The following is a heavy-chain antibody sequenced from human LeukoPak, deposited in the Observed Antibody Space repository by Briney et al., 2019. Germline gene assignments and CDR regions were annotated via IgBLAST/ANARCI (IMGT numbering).Heavy chain of an antibody. CDR1: GGTFSSYA. D-gene: IGHD3-9*01. J-gene: IGHJ4*02. Sequence: SVKVSCKASGGTFSSYAISWVRQAPGQGLEWMRGIIPIFGTANYAQKFQGRVTITADESTSTAYMELSSLRSEDTAVYYCAREPADYDILTEGVYWGQGTLVTVSS. CDR2: IIPIFGTA. CDR3: AREPADYDILTEGVY. V-gene: IGHV1-69*13.